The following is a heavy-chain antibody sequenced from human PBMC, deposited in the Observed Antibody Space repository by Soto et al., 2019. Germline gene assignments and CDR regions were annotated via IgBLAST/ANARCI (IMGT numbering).Heavy chain of an antibody. CDR1: GGSISSGGYS. Sequence: PSETLSLTCAVSGGSISSGGYSWSWIRQPPGKGLEWIGYIYHSGSTNYADSVKGRFTISRDNAKNSLYLHMNSLRAEDTAVYYCARARGSYSFDYWGQGTLVTVSS. D-gene: IGHD1-26*01. CDR3: ARARGSYSFDY. CDR2: IYHSGST. V-gene: IGHV4-30-2*01. J-gene: IGHJ4*02.